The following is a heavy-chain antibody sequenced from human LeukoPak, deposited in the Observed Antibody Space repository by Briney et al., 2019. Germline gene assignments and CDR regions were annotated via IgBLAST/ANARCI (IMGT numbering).Heavy chain of an antibody. Sequence: PGGSLRLPCAASGFTFSSYAMSWVRQAPGKGLEWVSAISGSGGSTYYADSVKGRFTISRDNAKNSLYLQMNSLRAEDTAVYYCARDEAAALDYWGQGTLVTVSS. V-gene: IGHV3-23*01. CDR2: ISGSGGST. CDR3: ARDEAAALDY. CDR1: GFTFSSYA. D-gene: IGHD2-2*01. J-gene: IGHJ4*02.